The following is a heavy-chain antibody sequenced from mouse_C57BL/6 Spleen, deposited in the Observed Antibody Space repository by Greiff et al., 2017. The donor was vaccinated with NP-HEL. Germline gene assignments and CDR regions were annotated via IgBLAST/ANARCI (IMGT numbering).Heavy chain of an antibody. CDR1: GYTFTSYW. V-gene: IGHV1-55*01. J-gene: IGHJ2*01. CDR2: IYPGSGST. Sequence: QVQLQQPGAELVKPGASVKMSCKASGYTFTSYWITWVKQRPGQGLEWIGDIYPGSGSTNYNEKFKSKATLTVDKPSSTAYMQLSSLTSEDSAVYYCARDYGSSYVLDYWGQGTTLTVSS. CDR3: ARDYGSSYVLDY. D-gene: IGHD1-1*01.